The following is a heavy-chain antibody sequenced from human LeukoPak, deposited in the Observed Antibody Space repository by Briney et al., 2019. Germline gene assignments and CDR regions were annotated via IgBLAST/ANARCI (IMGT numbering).Heavy chain of an antibody. V-gene: IGHV3-66*01. Sequence: GGSLRLSCEASGFTFSDSAMSWVRQAPGKGLEWVSVIYSGSTTYFADSVKGRFTISRDNSKNTLYLQMNSLRAEDTAVYYCARDRAYGGGSDFWGQGTLVTVSS. J-gene: IGHJ4*02. D-gene: IGHD4-23*01. CDR3: ARDRAYGGGSDF. CDR1: GFTFSDSA. CDR2: IYSGSTT.